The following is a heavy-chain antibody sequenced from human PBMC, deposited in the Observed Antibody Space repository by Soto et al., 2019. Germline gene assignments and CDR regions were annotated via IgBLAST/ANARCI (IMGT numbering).Heavy chain of an antibody. CDR1: GGSVSSNDYS. V-gene: IGHV4-39*01. Sequence: PSETLSLTCTVSGGSVSSNDYSWGWVRQSPGKGLEWIGAIYSHDDTHYNPSLLSRVTISVDTSKNEFSLRLNSLTAADTAVYYCVRLNGYCASTKCRGYYGMDVWGQGTTVTDSS. CDR2: IYSHDDT. CDR3: VRLNGYCASTKCRGYYGMDV. D-gene: IGHD2-2*03. J-gene: IGHJ6*02.